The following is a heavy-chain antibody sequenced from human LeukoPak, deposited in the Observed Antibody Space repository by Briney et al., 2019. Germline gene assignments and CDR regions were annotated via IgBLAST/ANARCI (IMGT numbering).Heavy chain of an antibody. V-gene: IGHV3-11*01. D-gene: IGHD3-10*01. J-gene: IGHJ4*02. CDR2: ISSSGSTI. Sequence: SGGSLRLSCAASGFTFSDYYMSWIRQAPGKGLEWVSYISSSGSTIYYADSVKGRFTISRDNAKNSLYLQMNSLRAEDTAVYYCARFGATMVRGVIITLYYFDYWGQGTLVTVSS. CDR3: ARFGATMVRGVIITLYYFDY. CDR1: GFTFSDYY.